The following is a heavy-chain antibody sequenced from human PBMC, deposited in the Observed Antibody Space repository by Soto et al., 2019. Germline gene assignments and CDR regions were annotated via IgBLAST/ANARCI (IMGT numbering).Heavy chain of an antibody. J-gene: IGHJ3*02. CDR2: ISAYNGNT. CDR3: ARGHIVVVTAILFAFDI. D-gene: IGHD2-21*02. Sequence: QVQLVQSGAEVKKPGASVKVSCKAPGYTFTSYGISWVRQAPGQGLEWMGWISAYNGNTNYAQKLQGRVTMTTDTSTSTAYMELRSLRSDDTAVYYCARGHIVVVTAILFAFDIWGQGTMVTVSS. CDR1: GYTFTSYG. V-gene: IGHV1-18*01.